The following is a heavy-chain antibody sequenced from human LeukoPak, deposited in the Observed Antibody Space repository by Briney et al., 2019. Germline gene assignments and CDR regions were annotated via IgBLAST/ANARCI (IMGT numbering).Heavy chain of an antibody. CDR1: GFTFSSYA. Sequence: PGGSLRLSCAASGFTFSSYAMSWVRQAPGKGLEWVSAISGSGGSTYCADSVKGRFTISRDNSKNTLYLQMNSLRAEDTAVYYCAKEPEDYYGSGSSPYYFDYWGQGTLVTVSS. D-gene: IGHD3-10*01. J-gene: IGHJ4*02. V-gene: IGHV3-23*01. CDR2: ISGSGGST. CDR3: AKEPEDYYGSGSSPYYFDY.